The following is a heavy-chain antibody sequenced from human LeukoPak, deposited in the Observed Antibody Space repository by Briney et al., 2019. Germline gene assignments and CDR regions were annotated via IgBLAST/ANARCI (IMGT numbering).Heavy chain of an antibody. CDR2: IYYSGST. CDR1: GGSISSYY. J-gene: IGHJ6*02. CDR3: ARYGINYYYGLDV. D-gene: IGHD5-18*01. V-gene: IGHV4-59*08. Sequence: SETLSLTCTVSGGSISSYYWSWIRQPPGKGLEWIGYIYYSGSTNYNPSLKSRVTISVDTSKNQFSLKLRSVTAADTAVYYCARYGINYYYGLDVWGQGTTVTVSS.